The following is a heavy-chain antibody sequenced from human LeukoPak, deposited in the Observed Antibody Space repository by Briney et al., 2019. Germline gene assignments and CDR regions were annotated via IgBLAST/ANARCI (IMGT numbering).Heavy chain of an antibody. Sequence: GGSLRLSCVASGFTSSTYWMSWVRRPPGKGLEWVANIKKDGSEKEYVDSVKGRFSIFRDNAKNSVYLQMNSLRAEDTAVYYCATFAGVVPVVLLLWGKGTTVIVSS. CDR3: ATFAGVVPVVLLL. CDR2: IKKDGSEK. D-gene: IGHD2-2*01. V-gene: IGHV3-7*01. CDR1: GFTSSTYW. J-gene: IGHJ6*04.